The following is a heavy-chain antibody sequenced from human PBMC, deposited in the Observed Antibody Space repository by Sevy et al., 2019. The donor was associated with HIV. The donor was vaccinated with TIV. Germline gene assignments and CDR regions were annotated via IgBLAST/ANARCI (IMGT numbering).Heavy chain of an antibody. J-gene: IGHJ4*02. Sequence: GGSLRLSCVVTGFTFSDYWMSWVRQAPGKGLEWVANIIQDGSEMHYVDSVKGRFTIFRDNDKNLLYLQMNSLRAEDTAFYYCVRDYYDSGGSYPWVYWGRGTLVTVSS. CDR1: GFTFSDYW. V-gene: IGHV3-7*01. CDR3: VRDYYDSGGSYPWVY. D-gene: IGHD3-16*01. CDR2: IIQDGSEM.